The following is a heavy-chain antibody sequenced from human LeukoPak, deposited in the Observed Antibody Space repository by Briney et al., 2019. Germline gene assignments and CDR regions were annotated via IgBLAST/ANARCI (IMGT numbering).Heavy chain of an antibody. J-gene: IGHJ5*02. CDR2: INHSGST. CDR3: ARGGIAAAGPENWFDP. V-gene: IGHV4-34*01. CDR1: GGSFSGYY. Sequence: PSETLSLTCAVYGGSFSGYYWSWIRQPPGKGLEWIGEINHSGSTNYNPSLKSRVTISVDTSKNQFSLKLSSVTAADTAVYYCARGGIAAAGPENWFDPWGQGTLVTVSS. D-gene: IGHD6-13*01.